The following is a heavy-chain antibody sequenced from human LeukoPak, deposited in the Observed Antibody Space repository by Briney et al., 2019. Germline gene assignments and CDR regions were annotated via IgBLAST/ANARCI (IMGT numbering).Heavy chain of an antibody. CDR1: GYTFSDYF. Sequence: ASVKVSCKTSGYTFSDYFIHWVRQAPGQGLEWMGWINPKNSGTKYAQKFQGWITMTTDTSTSTAYMEVTSLRSNDTAVYYCARARVGYGSGRLYSGYWGQGTLVTVSS. CDR3: ARARVGYGSGRLYSGY. D-gene: IGHD3-10*01. J-gene: IGHJ4*02. CDR2: INPKNSGT. V-gene: IGHV1-2*04.